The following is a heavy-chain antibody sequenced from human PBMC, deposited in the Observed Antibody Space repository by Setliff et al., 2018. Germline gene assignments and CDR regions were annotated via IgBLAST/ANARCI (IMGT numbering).Heavy chain of an antibody. Sequence: SETLSLTCTVSVGSISSFSWSWIRQPPGKGLEWIGYIYNGGSTNYNPSLESRVTISVDTSNNQFTLKLSSVTAADTAVYYCAGGIRVGVGAANYWGLGTLVTVSS. CDR1: VGSISSFS. V-gene: IGHV4-59*01. D-gene: IGHD1-26*01. CDR3: AGGIRVGVGAANY. CDR2: IYNGGST. J-gene: IGHJ4*02.